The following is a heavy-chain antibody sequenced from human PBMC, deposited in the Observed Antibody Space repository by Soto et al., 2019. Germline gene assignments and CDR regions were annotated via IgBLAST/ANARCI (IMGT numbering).Heavy chain of an antibody. CDR1: GYTFTSYA. J-gene: IGHJ4*02. CDR3: AQGGGHCTSTSCYTATYFDY. V-gene: IGHV1-3*01. D-gene: IGHD2-2*02. CDR2: INAGNGNT. Sequence: ASVKVSCKASGYTFTSYAMHWVRQAPGQRLEWMGWINAGNGNTKYSQKFQGRVTITRDTSASTAYMELNSLRAEDTAVYYCAQGGGHCTSTSCYTATYFDYWGQGTLVTVSS.